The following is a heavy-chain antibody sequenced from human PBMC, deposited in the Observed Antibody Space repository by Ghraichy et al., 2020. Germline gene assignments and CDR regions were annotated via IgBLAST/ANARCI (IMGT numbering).Heavy chain of an antibody. V-gene: IGHV2-5*02. D-gene: IGHD6-6*01. Sequence: SGPTLVKPTQTLTLTCTFSGFSLSTSGVGVGWIRQPPGKALEWLGIIYWDDDKRYNPSLKSRVTITKVPSENQVVLIMTNMDPVDTATYYCASRKAKVINFDYWGQGRLVTVSS. CDR3: ASRKAKVINFDY. CDR2: IYWDDDK. J-gene: IGHJ4*02. CDR1: GFSLSTSGVG.